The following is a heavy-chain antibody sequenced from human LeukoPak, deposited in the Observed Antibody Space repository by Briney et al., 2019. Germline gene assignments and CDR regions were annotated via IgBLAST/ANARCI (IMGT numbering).Heavy chain of an antibody. V-gene: IGHV3-7*04. D-gene: IGHD2-21*01. CDR1: GFTFSDYN. J-gene: IGHJ5*02. CDR3: VRAYHPGGWFDP. Sequence: GGSLRLSCAASGFTFSDYNMRWIRQAPGKGLEWVASMNEDGGEIHYVDSVKGRFTISRDNAKNSLYLQMNSLTAEDTAVYYCVRAYHPGGWFDPWGQGTLVTVSS. CDR2: MNEDGGEI.